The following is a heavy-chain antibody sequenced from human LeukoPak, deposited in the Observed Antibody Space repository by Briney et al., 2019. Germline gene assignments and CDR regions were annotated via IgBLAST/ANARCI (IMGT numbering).Heavy chain of an antibody. CDR3: ARVKWELPRRMGYAFDI. Sequence: AGGSLRLSCAASGFTFSSYSMNWVRQAPGEGLEWVSSISSSSSYIYYADSVKGRFTISRDNAKNLLYLQMNSLRAEDTAVYYCARVKWELPRRMGYAFDIWGQGTMVTVSS. J-gene: IGHJ3*02. CDR2: ISSSSSYI. V-gene: IGHV3-21*01. D-gene: IGHD1-26*01. CDR1: GFTFSSYS.